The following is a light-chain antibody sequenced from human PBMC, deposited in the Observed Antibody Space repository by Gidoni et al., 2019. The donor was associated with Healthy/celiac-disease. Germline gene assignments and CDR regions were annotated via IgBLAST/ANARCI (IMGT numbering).Light chain of an antibody. CDR3: QQYNSYPWT. Sequence: DIQMTQSPSTLSASVGDRVTITCRSRQSISSWLAWYQQKPGKAPKLLSDKASSFESGVPSSFGGGGSGTEFTRTISSLQPDDFATYYCQQYNSYPWTFGQGTKVEIK. CDR1: QSISSW. J-gene: IGKJ1*01. CDR2: KAS. V-gene: IGKV1-5*03.